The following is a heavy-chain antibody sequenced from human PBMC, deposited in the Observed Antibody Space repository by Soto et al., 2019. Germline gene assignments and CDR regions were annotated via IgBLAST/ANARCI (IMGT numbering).Heavy chain of an antibody. D-gene: IGHD3-3*01. J-gene: IGHJ4*02. CDR1: GYDFNTNW. CDR3: ARLPRDCHKTSCYYADH. V-gene: IGHV5-51*01. CDR2: MYPGDSDT. Sequence: GESLKISCRGSGYDFNTNWFGWVRQLPGRGLEWVGIMYPGDSDTRYNPSLQGHVTLSVDVTVSTAFLQWRSLETSDTGMYFCARLPRDCHKTSCYYADHWGQGTQVTVSS.